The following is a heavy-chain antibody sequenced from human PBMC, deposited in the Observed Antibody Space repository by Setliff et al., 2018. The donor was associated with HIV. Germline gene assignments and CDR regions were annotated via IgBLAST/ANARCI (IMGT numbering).Heavy chain of an antibody. CDR1: GGSIKSYY. V-gene: IGHV4-4*07. Sequence: PSETLSLTCTVSGGSIKSYYWSWIRQPAGKGLEWIGHVYARGNTNYNPSLKSRVTISVDTSKSQFSLKLSSVTAADTAVYYCARDRYGDYAYFDYWGQGTLVTVSS. D-gene: IGHD4-17*01. J-gene: IGHJ4*02. CDR2: VYARGNT. CDR3: ARDRYGDYAYFDY.